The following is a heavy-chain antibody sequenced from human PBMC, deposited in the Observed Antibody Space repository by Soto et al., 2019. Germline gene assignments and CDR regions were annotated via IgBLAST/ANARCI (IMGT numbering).Heavy chain of an antibody. J-gene: IGHJ6*03. Sequence: GGSLRLSWAASGFTFSSYSMNWVRQAPGRGLEWVSSISSSSSYIYYEDSVKGRFTISRDKAKNSLYLQMNSRRAEDTAFYYCARADEPPYYYYYMDVWGKGTTVTVSS. CDR3: ARADEPPYYYYYMDV. V-gene: IGHV3-21*01. CDR1: GFTFSSYS. CDR2: ISSSSSYI.